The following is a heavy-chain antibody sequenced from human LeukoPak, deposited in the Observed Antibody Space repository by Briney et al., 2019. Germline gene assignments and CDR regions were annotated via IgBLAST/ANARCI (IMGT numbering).Heavy chain of an antibody. CDR1: GYTFTSYY. D-gene: IGHD1-26*01. V-gene: IGHV1-69*13. CDR2: IIPIFGTA. Sequence: SVKVSCKASGYTFTSYYMHWVRQAPGQGLEWMGGIIPIFGTANYAQKFQGRVTITADESTSTAYMELSSLRSEDTAVYYCARWSSSGSYYFWAEWGQGTLVTVSS. J-gene: IGHJ4*02. CDR3: ARWSSSGSYYFWAE.